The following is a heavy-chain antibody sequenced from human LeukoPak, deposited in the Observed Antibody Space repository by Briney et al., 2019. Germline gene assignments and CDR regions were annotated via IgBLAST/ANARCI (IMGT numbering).Heavy chain of an antibody. CDR2: ISSSGSTI. J-gene: IGHJ6*02. CDR3: AIFPYYDILTGYYIVGMDV. Sequence: GGSLRLSCAASGFTFSDYYMSWIRQAPEEGLEWVSYISSSGSTIYYADSVKGRFTISRDNAKNSLYLQMNSLRAEDTAVYYCAIFPYYDILTGYYIVGMDVWGQGTTVTVSS. D-gene: IGHD3-9*01. CDR1: GFTFSDYY. V-gene: IGHV3-11*01.